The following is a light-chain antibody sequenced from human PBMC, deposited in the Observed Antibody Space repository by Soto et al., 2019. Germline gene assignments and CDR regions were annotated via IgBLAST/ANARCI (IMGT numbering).Light chain of an antibody. V-gene: IGLV2-14*01. CDR2: DVS. CDR1: SSVVGGYNY. CDR3: SSYTSSSTLLYV. Sequence: QSALTQPASVSGSPGQSITISCTGTSSVVGGYNYVSWYQQHPGKAPKLMIYDVSNRPSGVSNRFSGSKSGNTASLTISGLQAEDEADYYCSSYTSSSTLLYVFGTGTKVTVL. J-gene: IGLJ1*01.